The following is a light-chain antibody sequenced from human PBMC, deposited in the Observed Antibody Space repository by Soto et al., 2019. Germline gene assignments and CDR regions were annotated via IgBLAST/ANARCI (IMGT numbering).Light chain of an antibody. J-gene: IGLJ3*02. V-gene: IGLV2-18*01. CDR1: SSDVGDFVH. CDR3: GLFTSSATWV. CDR2: DVF. Sequence: QSALTQPPSVSGSPGQSVTISCTVTSSDVGDFVHVSWYQVAPGTAPKLLISDVFNRPSGVPDRFSGSRSATSANTPSLTSSGLRAEDEDDYYCGLFTSSATWVFGGGTKLTVL.